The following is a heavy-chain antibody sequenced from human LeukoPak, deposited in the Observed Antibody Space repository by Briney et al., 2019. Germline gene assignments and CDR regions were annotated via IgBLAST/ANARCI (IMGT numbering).Heavy chain of an antibody. CDR2: IYYSGST. V-gene: IGHV4-59*01. CDR3: ARGNDILTGYYRGAFDI. CDR1: GGSISSYY. D-gene: IGHD3-9*01. J-gene: IGHJ3*02. Sequence: PSETLSLTCTVSGGSISSYYWSWIRQPPGKGLEWIGYIYYSGSTNYNPSLKSRVTISVDTSKNQFSLKLSSVTAADTAVYYCARGNDILTGYYRGAFDIWGQGQWSPSLQ.